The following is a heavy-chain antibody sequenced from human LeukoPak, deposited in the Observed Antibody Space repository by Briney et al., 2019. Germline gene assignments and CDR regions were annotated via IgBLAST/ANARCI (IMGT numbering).Heavy chain of an antibody. CDR3: AKDRYYDSIAYRAFDP. CDR1: GFTFSSYG. D-gene: IGHD3-22*01. V-gene: IGHV3-23*01. Sequence: QPGRSLRLSCAASGFTFSSYGMHWVRQAPGEGLEWVSSISGGSGSTYYADSVNGRFTISRDNSKNTLYLQMDSLRAEDTALYYCAKDRYYDSIAYRAFDPWGQGTLVTVSS. J-gene: IGHJ5*02. CDR2: ISGGSGST.